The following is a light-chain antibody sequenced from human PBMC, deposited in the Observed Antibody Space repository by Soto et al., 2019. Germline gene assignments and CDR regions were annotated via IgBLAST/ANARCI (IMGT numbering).Light chain of an antibody. Sequence: QSVLTQPPSVSGAPGQRVTISRTGSSSNIGAGYDVHLYQQFPGTTPKFLIYANTNRPSGVPDRFSASKSGTSASLDITGLQAEDEAEYFCQSYDSSLTVVFGGGTKVTV. CDR1: SSNIGAGYD. CDR2: ANT. CDR3: QSYDSSLTVV. J-gene: IGLJ2*01. V-gene: IGLV1-40*01.